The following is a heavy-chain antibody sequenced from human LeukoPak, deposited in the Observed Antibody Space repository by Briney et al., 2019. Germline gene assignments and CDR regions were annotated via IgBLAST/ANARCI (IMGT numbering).Heavy chain of an antibody. Sequence: GSSVKVSCKASGGTFSSYAISWVRQAPGQGLEWMGGIIPIFGTANYAQKFQGRVTITAGESTSTAYMELSSLRSEDTAVYYCASFSDDILTGYSPQTYYYYYMDVWGKGTTVTISS. CDR1: GGTFSSYA. V-gene: IGHV1-69*01. D-gene: IGHD3-9*01. CDR3: ASFSDDILTGYSPQTYYYYYMDV. CDR2: IIPIFGTA. J-gene: IGHJ6*03.